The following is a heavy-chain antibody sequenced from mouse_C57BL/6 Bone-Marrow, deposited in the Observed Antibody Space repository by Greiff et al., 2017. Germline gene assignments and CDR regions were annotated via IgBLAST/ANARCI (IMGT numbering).Heavy chain of an antibody. CDR1: GYTFTSYG. Sequence: VQLKESGAELARPGASVKLSCKASGYTFTSYGISWVKQRPGQGLEWIGEIYPRSGNTDYNEKFKGKATLTADKSSSTAYMELRSLTSEDSAVYFCARGGYYSNFLAYWGQGTLVTVSA. CDR3: ARGGYYSNFLAY. CDR2: IYPRSGNT. D-gene: IGHD2-5*01. V-gene: IGHV1-81*01. J-gene: IGHJ3*01.